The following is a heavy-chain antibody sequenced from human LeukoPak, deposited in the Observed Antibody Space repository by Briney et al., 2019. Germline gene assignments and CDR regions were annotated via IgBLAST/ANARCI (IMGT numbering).Heavy chain of an antibody. CDR2: INTDGGTT. J-gene: IGHJ4*02. V-gene: IGHV3-74*01. CDR3: AKADYGDYYFDY. Sequence: PGGSLRLSCAASGFTISNYWMHWVRQAPGKGLVWVSRINTDGGTTHYADSVKGRFTISRDNAKNTLLLQMNSLRAEDTAVYYCAKADYGDYYFDYWGQGTLVTVSS. D-gene: IGHD4-17*01. CDR1: GFTISNYW.